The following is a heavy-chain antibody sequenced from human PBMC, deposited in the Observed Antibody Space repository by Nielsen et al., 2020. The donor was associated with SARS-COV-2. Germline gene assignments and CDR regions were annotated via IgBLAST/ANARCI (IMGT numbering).Heavy chain of an antibody. CDR3: AKQYSDNYYDAFDI. Sequence: GESLKISCAASGFTFSSYAMRWVRQAPGKGLEWVLAISGSGGSTYYADSVKGRFTISRDNSKNTLFLQMNSLRAEDTAVYYCAKQYSDNYYDAFDIWGQGTMVTVSS. V-gene: IGHV3-23*01. D-gene: IGHD5-12*01. CDR1: GFTFSSYA. CDR2: ISGSGGST. J-gene: IGHJ3*02.